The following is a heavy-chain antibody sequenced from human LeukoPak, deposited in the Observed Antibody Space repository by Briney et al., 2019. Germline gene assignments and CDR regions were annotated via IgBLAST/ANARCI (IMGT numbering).Heavy chain of an antibody. Sequence: GGSLRLSCAPSGFTFDDYAMHWVRQAPGKGLEWVSGISWNSGSIGYADSVKGRFTISRDNAKNSLYLQMNSLRAEDTALYYCAKGPIAAAGLFDYWGQGTLVTVSS. CDR1: GFTFDDYA. V-gene: IGHV3-9*01. J-gene: IGHJ4*02. CDR3: AKGPIAAAGLFDY. CDR2: ISWNSGSI. D-gene: IGHD6-13*01.